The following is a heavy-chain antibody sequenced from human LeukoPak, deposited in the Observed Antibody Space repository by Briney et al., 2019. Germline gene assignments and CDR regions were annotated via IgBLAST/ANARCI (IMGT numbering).Heavy chain of an antibody. V-gene: IGHV3-21*01. CDR2: ISSSGSYI. Sequence: PGGSLRLSCAASGFTFSSYGMHWVRQAPGKGLEWVSSISSSGSYIYYADSVKGRFTISRDNAKNSLYLQMNSLRAEDTAVYYCARVAAGYSVNYFDYWGQGTLVTVSS. CDR3: ARVAAGYSVNYFDY. D-gene: IGHD6-13*01. J-gene: IGHJ4*02. CDR1: GFTFSSYG.